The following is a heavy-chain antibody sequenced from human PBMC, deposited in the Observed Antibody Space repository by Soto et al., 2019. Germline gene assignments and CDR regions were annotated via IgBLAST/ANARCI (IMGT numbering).Heavy chain of an antibody. CDR1: GFTFSSYG. CDR2: ISYDGSNK. J-gene: IGHJ3*02. CDR3: AKVGDIVVVPAAMRDDAFDI. D-gene: IGHD2-2*01. V-gene: IGHV3-30*18. Sequence: ESGGGVVQPGRSLRLSCAASGFTFSSYGMHWVRQAPGKGLEWVAVISYDGSNKYYADSVKGRFTISRDNSKNTLYLQMNSLRAEDTAVYYCAKVGDIVVVPAAMRDDAFDIWGQGTMVTVSS.